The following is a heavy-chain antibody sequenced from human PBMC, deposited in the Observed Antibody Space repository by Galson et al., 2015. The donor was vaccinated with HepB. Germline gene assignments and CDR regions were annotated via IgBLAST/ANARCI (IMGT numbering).Heavy chain of an antibody. D-gene: IGHD5-18*01. CDR2: IDRSGDIS. J-gene: IGHJ6*02. Sequence: SMRLSCAASGFTFGDFVMTWVRQAPGTGLEWVSVIDRSGDISYSIDSVKGRFTTSRDNSKRLLYLQMERLRAQDTVVYYCAKDAGYAAVVRGESYNYGMDVGGQGTTVCVSS. V-gene: IGHV3-23*01. CDR1: GFTFGDFV. CDR3: AKDAGYAAVVRGESYNYGMDV.